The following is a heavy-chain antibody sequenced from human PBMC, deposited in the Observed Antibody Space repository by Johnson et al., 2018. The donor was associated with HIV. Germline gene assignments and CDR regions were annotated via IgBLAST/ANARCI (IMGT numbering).Heavy chain of an antibody. Sequence: EVQLVESGGGLVQPGGSLRLSCAASGFTFSSYDMPWVRQTTGKGLASVSGIGTAGDTYYVASVKGRFTISRDNATKSLYLQMNSLRAEDTAVYYCARELRIAARGLAFDIWGQGTMVTVSS. CDR3: ARELRIAARGLAFDI. D-gene: IGHD6-6*01. CDR1: GFTFSSYD. J-gene: IGHJ3*02. V-gene: IGHV3-13*01. CDR2: IGTAGDT.